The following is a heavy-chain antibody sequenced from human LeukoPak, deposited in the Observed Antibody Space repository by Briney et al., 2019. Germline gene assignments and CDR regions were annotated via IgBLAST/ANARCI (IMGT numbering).Heavy chain of an antibody. CDR1: GFTFSSYA. CDR3: ARQHCSGGDCYFFD. J-gene: IGHJ4*02. Sequence: GGSLRLSCAASGFTFSSYAMSWVRKAPGKGLEWVALIWYDGNNKYYADSVKSRFTISRDNSKNTLYLQLNSLRAEDTAVYYCARQHCSGGDCYFFDWGQGTLVTVSS. D-gene: IGHD2-15*01. V-gene: IGHV3-33*08. CDR2: IWYDGNNK.